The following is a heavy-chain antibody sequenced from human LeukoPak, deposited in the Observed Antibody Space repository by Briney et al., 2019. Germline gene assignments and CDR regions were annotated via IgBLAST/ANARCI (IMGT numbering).Heavy chain of an antibody. Sequence: SETLSLTCTVSGGSISSDYWSWIRQPPGKGLEWIGYMYYSGSTNYNPSLKSRVTISVDTSKNQFSLKLSSVTAADTAVYYCARAAVGGFDPWGQRTLVTVSS. V-gene: IGHV4-59*12. CDR2: MYYSGST. CDR3: ARAAVGGFDP. J-gene: IGHJ5*02. CDR1: GGSISSDY. D-gene: IGHD6-13*01.